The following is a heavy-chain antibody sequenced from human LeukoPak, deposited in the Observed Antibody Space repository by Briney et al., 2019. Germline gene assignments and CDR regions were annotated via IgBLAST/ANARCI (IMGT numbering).Heavy chain of an antibody. CDR1: GFTFSSYW. CDR2: IKQDGSEK. V-gene: IGHV3-7*01. Sequence: RPGGSLRLSCAASGFTFSSYWMSWVRQAPGKGLEWVANIKQDGSEKYYVDSVKGRFTISRDNAKNSLYLQMNSLRAEDTAVYYCARPYSSGWYAGGYFDYWGQGTLVTVSS. D-gene: IGHD6-19*01. CDR3: ARPYSSGWYAGGYFDY. J-gene: IGHJ4*02.